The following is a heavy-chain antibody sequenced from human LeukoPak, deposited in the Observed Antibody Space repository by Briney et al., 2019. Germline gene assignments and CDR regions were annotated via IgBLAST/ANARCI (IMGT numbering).Heavy chain of an antibody. Sequence: GGSLRLSCAASGFXLRSSEINWVCQAPGKGPEWVAHINSADNVEYYTDSVRGRFTMSRDNAKDLLYLQMNSLRDEDTAVYYCARDEHLRVGGDGHYYGMDVWGQGTTVTVSS. CDR2: INSADNVE. V-gene: IGHV3-48*03. D-gene: IGHD2-21*02. J-gene: IGHJ6*02. CDR3: ARDEHLRVGGDGHYYGMDV. CDR1: GFXLRSSE.